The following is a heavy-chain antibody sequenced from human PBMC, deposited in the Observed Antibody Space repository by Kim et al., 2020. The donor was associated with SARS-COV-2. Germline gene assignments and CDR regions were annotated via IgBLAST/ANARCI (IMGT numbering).Heavy chain of an antibody. CDR1: GFTFSDYY. CDR3: ARAQDSSGYYYSDDAFDI. D-gene: IGHD3-22*01. Sequence: GGSLRLSCAASGFTFSDYYMSWIRQAPGKGLEWVSYISSSSSYTNYADSVKGRFTISRDNAKNSLYLQMNSLRAEDTAVYYCARAQDSSGYYYSDDAFDIWGQGTMVTVSS. CDR2: ISSSSSYT. V-gene: IGHV3-11*06. J-gene: IGHJ3*02.